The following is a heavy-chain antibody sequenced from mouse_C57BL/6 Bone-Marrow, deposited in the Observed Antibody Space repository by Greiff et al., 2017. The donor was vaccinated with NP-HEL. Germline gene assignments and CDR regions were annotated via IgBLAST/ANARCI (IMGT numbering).Heavy chain of an antibody. CDR3: AISPFYYGNWGAY. CDR1: GYTFTSYW. CDR2: IHPSDSDT. Sequence: QVQLQQPGAELVKPGASVKVSCKASGYTFTSYWMHWVKQRPGQGLEWIARIHPSDSDTNYNQKFKGKATLTVDKSSSTAYMQLSSLTSEDSAVYYYAISPFYYGNWGAYWGQGTLVTVSA. V-gene: IGHV1-74*01. D-gene: IGHD2-1*01. J-gene: IGHJ3*01.